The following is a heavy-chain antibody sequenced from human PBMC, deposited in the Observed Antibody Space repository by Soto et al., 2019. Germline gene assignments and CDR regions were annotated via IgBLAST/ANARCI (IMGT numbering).Heavy chain of an antibody. V-gene: IGHV4-59*11. CDR1: GDSLNNHY. CDR2: IYDSGST. CDR3: ARGRGYSYGNGIHFDY. J-gene: IGHJ4*02. Sequence: SETLSLTCSVSGDSLNNHYWAWIRQSPGKGLEWIGNIYDSGSTNYSPALKSRVSMSVDTSKNQFSLKLSSVTAADTAVYYCARGRGYSYGNGIHFDYWGPGTLVTVSS. D-gene: IGHD5-18*01.